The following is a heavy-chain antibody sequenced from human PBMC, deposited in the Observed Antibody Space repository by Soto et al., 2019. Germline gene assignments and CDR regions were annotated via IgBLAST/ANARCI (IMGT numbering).Heavy chain of an antibody. CDR2: TYYRSKWYN. J-gene: IGHJ4*02. CDR1: GDSVSSNTAA. Sequence: SETLSHTCAISGDSVSSNTAAWNWIMQSPSRGLEWLGRTYYRSKWYNDYAVSVKSRITINPDTSKNQFSLQLNSVTPEDTAVYYCAREIIAAAGYIHSRGQGPPVTVYS. V-gene: IGHV6-1*01. CDR3: AREIIAAAGYIHS. D-gene: IGHD6-13*01.